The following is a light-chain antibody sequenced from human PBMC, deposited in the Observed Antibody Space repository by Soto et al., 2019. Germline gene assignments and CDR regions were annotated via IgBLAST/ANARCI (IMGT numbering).Light chain of an antibody. V-gene: IGLV2-11*01. CDR3: CSYADNYV. CDR2: DVS. J-gene: IGLJ1*01. Sequence: QSVLAQPRSVSGSPGQSVTISCTGTSSDVGGYNYVSWYQQHPGKAPKLMIYDVSKRPSGVPDRFSGSKSGNTASLTISGLQAEDEADYYCCSYADNYVFGTGPKVTVL. CDR1: SSDVGGYNY.